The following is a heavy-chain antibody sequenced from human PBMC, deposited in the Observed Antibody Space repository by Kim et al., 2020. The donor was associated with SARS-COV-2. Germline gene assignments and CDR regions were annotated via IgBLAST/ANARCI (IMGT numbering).Heavy chain of an antibody. Sequence: RTDYNPARKRRFTIALATAKNRFSLKLSSGTAADTAVYYCARPGGSGYFDYWGQGTLVTVSS. J-gene: IGHJ4*02. CDR3: ARPGGSGYFDY. D-gene: IGHD3-16*01. CDR2: RT. V-gene: IGHV4-39*01.